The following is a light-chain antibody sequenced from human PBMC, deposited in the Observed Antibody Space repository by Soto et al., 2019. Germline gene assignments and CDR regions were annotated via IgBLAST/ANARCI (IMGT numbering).Light chain of an antibody. CDR2: GAS. J-gene: IGKJ3*01. CDR1: QSFSSN. CDR3: QQYNNWPPVT. Sequence: EIVMTQSPATLSVSPGERATLSCRAIQSFSSNLAWYQQKPGQAPRLLIYGASTRATGIPARFSGSGSGTEFTLTISSLKSEDFAVYYCQQYNNWPPVTFGPGTKVDIK. V-gene: IGKV3-15*01.